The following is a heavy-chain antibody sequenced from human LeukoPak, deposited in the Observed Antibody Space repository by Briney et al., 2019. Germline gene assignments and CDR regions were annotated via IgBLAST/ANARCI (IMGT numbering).Heavy chain of an antibody. D-gene: IGHD3-10*01. J-gene: IGHJ5*02. CDR2: ISGSGGNT. V-gene: IGHV3-23*01. Sequence: GGSLRLSCAASGFTFSNYAMSWVRQAPGKGLLWVSGISGSGGNTYYADSVKGRFTISRDNSKNTQYLEMNSLRAEDTAVYYCAKGGAQSWFGELNWFDPWGQGTLVTVSS. CDR3: AKGGAQSWFGELNWFDP. CDR1: GFTFSNYA.